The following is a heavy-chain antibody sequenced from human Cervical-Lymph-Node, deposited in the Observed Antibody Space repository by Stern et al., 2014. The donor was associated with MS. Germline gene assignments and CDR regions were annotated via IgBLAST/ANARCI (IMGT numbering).Heavy chain of an antibody. J-gene: IGHJ6*02. V-gene: IGHV1-24*01. CDR2: FDPEHGET. CDR1: GYTLSEIS. Sequence: VQLVESGAEVKKPGASGKVSCKVSGYTLSEISMHWVRQAPGKGLEWMGGFDPEHGETRYAQKFQGRVTMAEGRSTDTAYMELSSLRSEDTAVYYCATHRGRVTYYYGMDVWGQGTTVTVSS. CDR3: ATHRGRVTYYYGMDV. D-gene: IGHD2-21*02.